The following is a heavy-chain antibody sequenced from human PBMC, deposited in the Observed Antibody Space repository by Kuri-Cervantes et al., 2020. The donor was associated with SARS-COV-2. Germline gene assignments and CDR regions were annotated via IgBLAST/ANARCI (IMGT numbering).Heavy chain of an antibody. J-gene: IGHJ6*02. CDR1: GFTFSSYS. V-gene: IGHV3-21*01. D-gene: IGHD6-6*01. Sequence: GGSLRLSCAASGFTFSSYSMNWVRQAPGKGLEWVSSISSSSSYIYYADSVKGRFTISRDNAKNSLYLQMSSLRAEDTAVYYCARDRGKIAARIYYYYGMDVWGQGTTVTVSS. CDR2: ISSSSSYI. CDR3: ARDRGKIAARIYYYYGMDV.